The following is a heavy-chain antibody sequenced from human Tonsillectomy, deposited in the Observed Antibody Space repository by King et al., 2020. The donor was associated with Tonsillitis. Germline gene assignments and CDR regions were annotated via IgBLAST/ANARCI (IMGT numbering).Heavy chain of an antibody. Sequence: LQLQESGPGLVKPSETLSLTCTVSGGSISSSSYYWGWIRQPPGKGLEWIGSIYYSGSTYYNPSLKSRVTISVDTSKNQFSLKLSSVTAADTAVYYCAELLAGSGYSSSWYYFDYWGQGTLVTVSS. CDR2: IYYSGST. J-gene: IGHJ4*02. CDR3: AELLAGSGYSSSWYYFDY. V-gene: IGHV4-39*01. D-gene: IGHD6-13*01. CDR1: GGSISSSSYY.